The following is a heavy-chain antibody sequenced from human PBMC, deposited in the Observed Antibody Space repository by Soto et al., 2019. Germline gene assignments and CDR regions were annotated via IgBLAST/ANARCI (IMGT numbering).Heavy chain of an antibody. CDR2: ISCSGGST. D-gene: IGHD5-12*01. CDR1: GFTFSSYA. Sequence: EVQLLESGVGLVQPGGALRLFCAASGFTFSSYAMSWVRQAPGKGLEWVSAISCSGGSTYYADSVKGRFTISRDNSKNTLYLQMNSLRAEDTAVYYCAKVNGEMATILPFDYWGQGTLVTVSS. CDR3: AKVNGEMATILPFDY. V-gene: IGHV3-23*01. J-gene: IGHJ4*02.